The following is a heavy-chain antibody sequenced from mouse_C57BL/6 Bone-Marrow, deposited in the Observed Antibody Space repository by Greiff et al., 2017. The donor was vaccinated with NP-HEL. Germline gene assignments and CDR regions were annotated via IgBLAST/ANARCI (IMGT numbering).Heavy chain of an antibody. CDR2: INPYNGGT. Sequence: VQLQQSGPVLVKPGASVKMSCKASGYTFTDYYMNWVKQSHGKSLEWIGVINPYNGGTSYNQKFKGKATLTVDKSSSTAYMELNSLTSEDSAVYYCARSGVVATPFAYWGQGTLVTVSA. D-gene: IGHD1-1*01. CDR1: GYTFTDYY. V-gene: IGHV1-19*01. CDR3: ARSGVVATPFAY. J-gene: IGHJ3*01.